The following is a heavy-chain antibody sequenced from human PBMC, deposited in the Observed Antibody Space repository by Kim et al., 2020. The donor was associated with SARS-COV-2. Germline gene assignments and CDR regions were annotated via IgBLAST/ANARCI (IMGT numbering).Heavy chain of an antibody. V-gene: IGHV3-30*04. CDR3: ARDGGGYGNY. CDR2: ISSDASIQ. CDR1: GFTFSDYA. D-gene: IGHD5-12*01. J-gene: IGHJ4*02. Sequence: GGSLRLSCEASGFTFSDYAMYWVRQSPGKGLEWVAFISSDASIQYYTDSLRGRFTISRDNSRNTLYLQVNSLRVEDTAMFYCARDGGGYGNYWGQGTLVTVSS.